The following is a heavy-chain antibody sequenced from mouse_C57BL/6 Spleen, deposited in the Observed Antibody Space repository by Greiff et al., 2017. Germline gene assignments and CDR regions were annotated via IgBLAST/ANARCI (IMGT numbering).Heavy chain of an antibody. J-gene: IGHJ4*01. Sequence: EVQLQQSGPELVKPGASVKISCKASGYTFTDYYMNWVKQSHGKSLEWIGDINPNNGGTSYNQKFKGKATLTVDKSSSTAYMELRSLTSEDSAVYYCARLGYYGSSYHYYAMDYWGQGTSVTVSS. V-gene: IGHV1-26*01. CDR2: INPNNGGT. CDR1: GYTFTDYY. D-gene: IGHD1-1*01. CDR3: ARLGYYGSSYHYYAMDY.